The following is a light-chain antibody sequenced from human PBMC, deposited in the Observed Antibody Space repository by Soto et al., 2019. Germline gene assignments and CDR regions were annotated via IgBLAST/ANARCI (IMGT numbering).Light chain of an antibody. CDR3: QQYNNWGGT. CDR1: QSVSSN. Sequence: EIVMTQSPATLSVSPGERATLSCRASQSVSSNLAWYQQKPGQAPRLLIYGASTRATGIPARFSGSGSGTEFTLTISSLQSEDFALYYCQQYNNWGGTFGQGTRLEIK. V-gene: IGKV3-15*01. CDR2: GAS. J-gene: IGKJ5*01.